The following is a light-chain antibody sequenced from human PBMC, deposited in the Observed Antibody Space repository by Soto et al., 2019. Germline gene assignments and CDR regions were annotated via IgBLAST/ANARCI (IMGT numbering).Light chain of an antibody. CDR3: QQYVSSRT. CDR2: GTS. J-gene: IGKJ1*01. CDR1: QSVSTSY. V-gene: IGKV3-20*01. Sequence: EIVLTQSPDTLSLSPGERATLSCRASQSVSTSYLAWYQQKPGQAPRLLIYGTSSRATGVPDRFSGSGSGTDFTLTISRLEPEDFAVYYCQQYVSSRTFGQGTKVEIK.